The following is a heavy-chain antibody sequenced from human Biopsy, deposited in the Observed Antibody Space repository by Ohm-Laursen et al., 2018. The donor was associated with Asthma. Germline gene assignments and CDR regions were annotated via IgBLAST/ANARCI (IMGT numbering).Heavy chain of an antibody. V-gene: IGHV1-18*01. CDR2: ISVYNGNT. D-gene: IGHD3-10*01. CDR1: GYTFNSAG. Sequence: ASVKVSCKASGYTFNSAGITWVRQAPGQGLEWMGWISVYNGNTKVAQKLQDRVTMITDTSTGTAYMELRSLRSDDTAVYFCARAVDYSHYYGIDVWGQGTTVTVS. CDR3: ARAVDYSHYYGIDV. J-gene: IGHJ6*02.